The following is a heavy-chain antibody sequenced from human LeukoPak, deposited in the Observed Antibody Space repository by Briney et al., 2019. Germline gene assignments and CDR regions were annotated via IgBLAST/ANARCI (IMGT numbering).Heavy chain of an antibody. CDR1: GFTFDEYA. Sequence: PGGSLRLSCAASGFTFDEYAMSWVRQVPGKGLELVSTFSGSGGTTYYADSLKGRFTISRDNSKNMLFLQMNSLRAEDTAIYYCAKEDGGSGWYEPVEYWGQGTLVTVSS. CDR2: FSGSGGTT. J-gene: IGHJ4*02. CDR3: AKEDGGSGWYEPVEY. V-gene: IGHV3-23*01. D-gene: IGHD6-19*01.